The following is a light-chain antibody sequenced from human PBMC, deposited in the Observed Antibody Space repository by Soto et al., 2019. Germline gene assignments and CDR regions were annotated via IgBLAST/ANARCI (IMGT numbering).Light chain of an antibody. CDR2: KAS. V-gene: IGKV1-5*03. CDR1: QSISSW. Sequence: DIQMTQSPSTLSTSVGDRVTITCRASQSISSWLAWHQQKPGKAPKLLIYKASSLESGVPSRFSGSGSGTEFTLPISSLQPDDFATYYCQQYNSYSWTFGQGAKVEIK. CDR3: QQYNSYSWT. J-gene: IGKJ1*01.